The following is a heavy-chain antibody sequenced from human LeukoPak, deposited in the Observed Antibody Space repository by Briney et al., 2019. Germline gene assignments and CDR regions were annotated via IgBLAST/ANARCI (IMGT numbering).Heavy chain of an antibody. CDR2: IGPNNGNT. D-gene: IGHD3-16*01. J-gene: IGHJ4*02. CDR1: GYTFASYG. CDR3: ARDSGGRGHFDF. V-gene: IGHV1-18*01. Sequence: ASVKVSCKASGYTFASYGITWVRQAPGQELEWMGWIGPNNGNTNYAQNLQGRVTMTTDTSTGTAYMELRSLRSDDTAVYFCARDSGGRGHFDFWGQGTLVTVSS.